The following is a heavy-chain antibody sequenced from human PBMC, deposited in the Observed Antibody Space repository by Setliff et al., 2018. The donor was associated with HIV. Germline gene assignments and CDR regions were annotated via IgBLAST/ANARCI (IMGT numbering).Heavy chain of an antibody. CDR2: ISGSGHFV. CDR1: EVISTTYI. CDR3: VRGSTKTTRGNGAFDL. V-gene: IGHV3-21*03. J-gene: IGHJ3*01. Sequence: GESLTLSCAASEVISTTYIGNWVRQAPGKGLEWLSSISGSGHFVKYAMSVRGRFTLSRDNSKKSLFLQMNNLTAADTGVYFCVRGSTKTTRGNGAFDLWGQGTMVTVSS. D-gene: IGHD1-1*01.